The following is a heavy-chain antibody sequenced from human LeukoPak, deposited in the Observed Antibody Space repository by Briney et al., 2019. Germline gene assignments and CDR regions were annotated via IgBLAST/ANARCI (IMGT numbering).Heavy chain of an antibody. CDR2: MNPNSGNT. J-gene: IGHJ4*02. Sequence: ASVKVSCKASRYTFSSYDINWVRQATGQGLEWMGWMNPNSGNTGYAQNFQGRVTMTRDTSISTAYMELSSLRSDDTAVYYCARGPPNWGYDYWGPGTLVTVSS. CDR1: RYTFSSYD. D-gene: IGHD7-27*01. V-gene: IGHV1-8*01. CDR3: ARGPPNWGYDY.